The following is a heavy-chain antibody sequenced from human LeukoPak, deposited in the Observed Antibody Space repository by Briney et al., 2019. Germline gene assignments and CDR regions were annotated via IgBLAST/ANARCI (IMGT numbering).Heavy chain of an antibody. CDR1: GGSFSGYY. Sequence: PSETLSLTCAVYGGSFSGYYWSWIRQPPGKGLEWIGEINHSGSTNYNPSLKSRVIISVDTSKNQFSLKLSSVTAADTAVYYCARGYRAVVAAYNWFDPWGQGTLVTVSS. CDR2: INHSGST. D-gene: IGHD2-15*01. J-gene: IGHJ5*02. V-gene: IGHV4-34*01. CDR3: ARGYRAVVAAYNWFDP.